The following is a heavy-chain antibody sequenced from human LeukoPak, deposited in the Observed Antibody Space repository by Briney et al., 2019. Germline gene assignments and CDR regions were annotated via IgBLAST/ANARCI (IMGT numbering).Heavy chain of an antibody. V-gene: IGHV1-69*13. Sequence: ASVKVSCKASGGTFSSYAISWVRQAPGQGLEWMGGIIPIFGTANYAQKFQGRVTITADESTSTAYMELSSLRSEDTAVYYCASRSSTHDDFDIWGQGTMVTVSS. CDR3: ASRSSTHDDFDI. CDR2: IIPIFGTA. J-gene: IGHJ3*02. CDR1: GGTFSSYA.